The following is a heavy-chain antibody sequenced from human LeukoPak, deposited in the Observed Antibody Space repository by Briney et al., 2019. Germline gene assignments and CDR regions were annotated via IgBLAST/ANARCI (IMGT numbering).Heavy chain of an antibody. CDR1: GFTFSSYA. V-gene: IGHV3-23*01. J-gene: IGHJ3*02. CDR2: IGYTGDRT. CDR3: AKSPTVDAAFDI. Sequence: PGGSLRLSCAASGFTFSSYAMNWVRQAPGKGLEWVSGIGYTGDRTFYADSVKGRFTVSRDSSKNTLFLHMNSLRAEDTALYYCAKSPTVDAAFDIWGQGTMVTVSS. D-gene: IGHD4-23*01.